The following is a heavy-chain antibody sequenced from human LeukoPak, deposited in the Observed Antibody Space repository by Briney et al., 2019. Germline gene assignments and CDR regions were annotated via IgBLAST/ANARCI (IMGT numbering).Heavy chain of an antibody. V-gene: IGHV3-33*06. Sequence: PGGPLRLSCAASGFPFSCYGMHWLREAPGKGVEGVAVMWYGGSNKYYADSVKGRFTISRDNSKNTLYLQMNSLRAEDTAVYYCAKDLAVRGVTGIDYWGQGTLVTVSS. CDR1: GFPFSCYG. CDR3: AKDLAVRGVTGIDY. CDR2: MWYGGSNK. D-gene: IGHD3-10*01. J-gene: IGHJ4*02.